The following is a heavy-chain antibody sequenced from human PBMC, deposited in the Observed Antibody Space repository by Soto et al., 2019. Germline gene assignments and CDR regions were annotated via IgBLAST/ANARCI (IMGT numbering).Heavy chain of an antibody. CDR1: GFTFSNAW. Sequence: GGSLRLSCAASGFTFSNAWMSWVRQAPGKGLEWVGRIKSKTDGGTTDYAAPVKGRFTISRDDSKNTLYLQMNSLKTEDTAVYYCTTSDFWSGYYTGHYYGMDVWGQGTTVTVSS. CDR3: TTSDFWSGYYTGHYYGMDV. D-gene: IGHD3-3*01. V-gene: IGHV3-15*01. J-gene: IGHJ6*02. CDR2: IKSKTDGGTT.